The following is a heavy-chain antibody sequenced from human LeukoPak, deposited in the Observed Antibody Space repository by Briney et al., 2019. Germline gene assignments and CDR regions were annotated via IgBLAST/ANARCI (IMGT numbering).Heavy chain of an antibody. J-gene: IGHJ4*02. CDR3: ATDLAYCGGDCYNY. CDR1: GYTRTELS. V-gene: IGHV1-24*01. CDR2: IDPEHGET. D-gene: IGHD2-21*02. Sequence: ASVHVSCKISGYTRTELSLHWVRQAPGKRIEWMGVIDPEHGETIYAQKFQGRVTMTEDTSTDTAYMELSSLRSEDTAVYYCATDLAYCGGDCYNYWGQGTLVTVSS.